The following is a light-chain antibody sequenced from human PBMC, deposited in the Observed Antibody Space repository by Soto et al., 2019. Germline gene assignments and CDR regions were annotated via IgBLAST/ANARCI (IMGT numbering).Light chain of an antibody. CDR3: SSNGGSHHAL. CDR2: EVS. Sequence: QSALTQPPSASGSPGQSVTITCTGTSSDVGGYNYVSWYQQQPPGQAPKLMIYEVSKRPPGVPDRFSGSKSGNPASLAVPWVQAEDEADYYFSSNGGSHHALFGGGTQLTVL. CDR1: SSDVGGYNY. V-gene: IGLV2-8*01. J-gene: IGLJ2*01.